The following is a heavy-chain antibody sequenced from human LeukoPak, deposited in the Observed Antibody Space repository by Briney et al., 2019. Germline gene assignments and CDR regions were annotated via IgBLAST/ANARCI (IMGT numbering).Heavy chain of an antibody. V-gene: IGHV3-23*01. Sequence: GGSPRLSCAASGFTFSNYAMNWVRQAPGKGLEWVSTISGVGDSTYYAESVKGRFTMSRDNSKNTLYLEMNSLSPDDTAVYYCARGVEPLAANTLAYWGQGTLVTVSS. CDR3: ARGVEPLAANTLAY. D-gene: IGHD1-14*01. CDR2: ISGVGDST. CDR1: GFTFSNYA. J-gene: IGHJ4*02.